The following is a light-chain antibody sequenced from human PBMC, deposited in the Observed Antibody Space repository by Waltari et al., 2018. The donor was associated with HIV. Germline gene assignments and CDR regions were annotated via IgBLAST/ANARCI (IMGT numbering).Light chain of an antibody. CDR3: QQYYDNNWT. J-gene: IGKJ1*01. CDR2: DSS. V-gene: IGKV1-8*01. CDR1: QPLDNC. Sequence: AIRLTQSPSSLSASTGERVHITCRSSQPLDNCVAWYQQRPGTVPKLLVHDSSSLQSGVPSRFRGAESGTDFTLTITCLQSEDFATYYCQQYYDNNWTFGQGTKVEIK.